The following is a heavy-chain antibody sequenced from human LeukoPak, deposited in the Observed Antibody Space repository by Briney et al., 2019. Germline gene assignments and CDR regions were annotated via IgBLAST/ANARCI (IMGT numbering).Heavy chain of an antibody. CDR2: IYSGGST. V-gene: IGHV3-53*01. CDR3: ATEGSGWYYFDY. J-gene: IGHJ4*02. CDR1: GFTVGSNY. Sequence: GGSLRLSCVASGFTVGSNYMSWVRQAPGKGLEWVSVIYSGGSTYYADSVKGRFTISRDNSKNTLYLQMNSLRAEDTAVYYCATEGSGWYYFDYWGQGTLVTVSS. D-gene: IGHD6-19*01.